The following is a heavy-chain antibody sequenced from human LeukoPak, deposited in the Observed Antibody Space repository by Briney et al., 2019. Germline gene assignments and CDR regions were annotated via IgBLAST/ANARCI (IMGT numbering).Heavy chain of an antibody. Sequence: SETLSLTCTVSGGSISSDSYYWSWIRQPAGKGLEWIGHIYTSGSTNYNPSLKSRVTISIDASKNQFSLKLSSVTAADTAVYYCAREPPGYWGQGILVTVSS. V-gene: IGHV4-61*09. J-gene: IGHJ4*02. CDR1: GGSISSDSYY. CDR2: IYTSGST. CDR3: AREPPGY.